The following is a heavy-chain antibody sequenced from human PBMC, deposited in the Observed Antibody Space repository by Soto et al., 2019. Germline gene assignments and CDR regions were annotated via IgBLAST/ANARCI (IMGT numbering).Heavy chain of an antibody. CDR1: GVTCSSYE. D-gene: IGHD6-6*01. V-gene: IGHV3-48*03. CDR2: ISSSGSTI. CDR3: ATHLPIAARPARYYYYGMDV. Sequence: RGSLRLTCAASGVTCSSYEMNWVRQAPGKGLEWVSYISSSGSTIYYADSVKGRFTISRDNAKNSLYLQMNSLRAEDTAVYYCATHLPIAARPARYYYYGMDVWGQGTTVTVSS. J-gene: IGHJ6*02.